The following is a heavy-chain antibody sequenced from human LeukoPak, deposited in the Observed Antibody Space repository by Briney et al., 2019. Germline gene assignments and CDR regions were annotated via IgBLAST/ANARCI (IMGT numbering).Heavy chain of an antibody. Sequence: GGSLRPSRVASGFTFSSYSMNWVRQAPGKGLEWVSSISSSSSYIYYADSVKGRFTISRDNAKNSLYLQMNSLRAEDTAVYYCARDRWFDPWGQGTLVTVSS. J-gene: IGHJ5*02. CDR1: GFTFSSYS. CDR2: ISSSSSYI. V-gene: IGHV3-21*01. CDR3: ARDRWFDP.